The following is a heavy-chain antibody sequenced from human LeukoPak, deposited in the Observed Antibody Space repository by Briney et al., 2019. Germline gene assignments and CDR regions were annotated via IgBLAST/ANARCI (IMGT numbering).Heavy chain of an antibody. CDR2: IYTSGST. CDR1: GGSISSSSYY. Sequence: PSETLSLTCTVSGGSISSSSYYWGWIRQPPGKGLEWIGRIYTSGSTNYNPSLKSRVTMSVDTSKNQFSLKLSSVTAADTAVYYCARGSVGATIVDYYYYMDVWGKGTTVTISS. D-gene: IGHD1-26*01. CDR3: ARGSVGATIVDYYYYMDV. J-gene: IGHJ6*03. V-gene: IGHV4-39*07.